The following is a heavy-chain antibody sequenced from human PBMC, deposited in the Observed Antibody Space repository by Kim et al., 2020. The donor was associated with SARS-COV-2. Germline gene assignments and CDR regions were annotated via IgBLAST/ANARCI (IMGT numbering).Heavy chain of an antibody. CDR3: ARHSFPTGDPGLYY. Sequence: SETLSLTCSVSGGSISSYYWSWIRQPPEKGLEWIGYTYNTGNTIYNPSLKSRVTISVDTSKNQISLDLSSVTAADTAVDYCARHSFPTGDPGLYYWGQGTLVTVSS. V-gene: IGHV4-59*08. CDR2: TYNTGNT. CDR1: GGSISSYY. D-gene: IGHD7-27*01. J-gene: IGHJ4*02.